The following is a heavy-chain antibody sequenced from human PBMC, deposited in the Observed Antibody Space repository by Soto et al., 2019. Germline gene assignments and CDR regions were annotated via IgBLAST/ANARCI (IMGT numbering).Heavy chain of an antibody. V-gene: IGHV4-39*01. CDR1: GDSINSDNYY. Sequence: QLQLQESGPGLVKPSETLSLTCSVSGDSINSDNYYWGWIRQPPGKGLEWIGSIYYRGNTYYNPSLKTRVTISLDKSKSQFSLKLNSVTAADSAVYFWARLEGLATISYYFDYWGQGTRVTVSS. J-gene: IGHJ4*02. CDR3: ARLEGLATISYYFDY. D-gene: IGHD3-9*01. CDR2: IYYRGNT.